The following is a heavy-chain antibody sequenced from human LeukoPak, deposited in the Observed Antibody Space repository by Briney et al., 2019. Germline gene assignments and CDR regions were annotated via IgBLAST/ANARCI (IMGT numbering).Heavy chain of an antibody. J-gene: IGHJ4*02. CDR3: ARDLDGDYPTHDY. Sequence: SVKVSCKASGGTFSSYAISWVRQAPGQGLEWMGRIIPILGIANYAQKFQGRVTITADKSTSTAYMELSSLRSEDTAVYYCARDLDGDYPTHDYWGQGTLVTVSS. V-gene: IGHV1-69*04. CDR1: GGTFSSYA. D-gene: IGHD4-17*01. CDR2: IIPILGIA.